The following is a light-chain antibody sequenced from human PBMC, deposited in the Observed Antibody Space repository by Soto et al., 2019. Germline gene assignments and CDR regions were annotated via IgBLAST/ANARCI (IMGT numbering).Light chain of an antibody. V-gene: IGKV2-24*01. Sequence: DVVMTQTPLSSPVTLGQPASISCRSSQSLLHSDGNTYLSWLHQRPRQPPRLLIYKVSNRFSGXPXRXXGSGAGTDFTLKISRVEAEDVGIYYCMQATHYQPYTFGQGTKLEIK. CDR1: QSLLHSDGNTY. CDR3: MQATHYQPYT. CDR2: KVS. J-gene: IGKJ2*01.